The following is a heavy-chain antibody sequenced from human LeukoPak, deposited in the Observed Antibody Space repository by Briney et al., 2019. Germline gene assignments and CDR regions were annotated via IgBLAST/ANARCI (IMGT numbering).Heavy chain of an antibody. V-gene: IGHV3-23*01. J-gene: IGHJ6*03. Sequence: GGSLRLSCAASGFTFSRCPMSWVRQAPGKGLEWVSAISSSGDNRHYADSVKGRFTISRDNSKNTLYLQMNSLRAEDTAVYYCVRVFGGYMVDYSYYMDVWGNGTTVTVSS. D-gene: IGHD3-22*01. CDR3: VRVFGGYMVDYSYYMDV. CDR1: GFTFSRCP. CDR2: ISSSGDNR.